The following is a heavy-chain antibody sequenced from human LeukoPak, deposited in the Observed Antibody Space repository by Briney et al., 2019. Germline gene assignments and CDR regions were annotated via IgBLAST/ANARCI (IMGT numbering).Heavy chain of an antibody. Sequence: GGSLRLSCAASGFTFSNYDMHWVRQAPGKGLEWVSGINWNGGSTGYADSVKGRFTISRDNAKNSLYLQMNSLRAEDTAVYYCARTPDWGVTTTWFDPWGQGTLVTVSS. D-gene: IGHD4-17*01. CDR1: GFTFSNYD. V-gene: IGHV3-20*04. J-gene: IGHJ5*02. CDR3: ARTPDWGVTTTWFDP. CDR2: INWNGGST.